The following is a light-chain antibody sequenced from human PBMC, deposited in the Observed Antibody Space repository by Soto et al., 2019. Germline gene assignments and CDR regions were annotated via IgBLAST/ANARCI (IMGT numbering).Light chain of an antibody. CDR3: CSYTSSSTYV. Sequence: QSALTQPASVSGSPGQSITISCTGTSSDDGGYNYVSWYQQHPGKAPKLMIYEVSNRPSGVSNRFSGSKSGNTASLTISGLQAEDEADYYCCSYTSSSTYVFGAGTKVTVL. V-gene: IGLV2-14*01. CDR1: SSDDGGYNY. J-gene: IGLJ1*01. CDR2: EVS.